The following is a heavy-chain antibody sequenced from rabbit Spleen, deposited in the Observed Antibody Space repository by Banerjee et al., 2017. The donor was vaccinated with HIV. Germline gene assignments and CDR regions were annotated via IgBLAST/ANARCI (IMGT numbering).Heavy chain of an antibody. J-gene: IGHJ6*01. D-gene: IGHD1-1*01. V-gene: IGHV1S45*01. CDR2: IYADSGQDI. CDR3: ARDLAAVIGWNFGF. CDR1: GFSFSSSYW. Sequence: QEQLEESGGDLVKPEGSLTLTCTASGFSFSSSYWICWVRQAPGKGLEWIACIYADSGQDIRYASWAKGRFTISKTSSTTVTLQMTSLTVADTATYFCARDLAAVIGWNFGFWGPGTLVTVS.